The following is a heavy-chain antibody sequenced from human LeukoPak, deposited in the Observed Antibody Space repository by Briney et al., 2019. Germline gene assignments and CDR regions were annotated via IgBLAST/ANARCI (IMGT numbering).Heavy chain of an antibody. CDR3: ARGRYGWLPFDY. V-gene: IGHV4-30-4*01. D-gene: IGHD3-16*01. Sequence: SQTLSLTCTVSGGSISSADYYWIWIRQPPGKGLEWIGYIYYSGSTYYNPSLKSRVTISVDTSKNQFTLKLSSVTAADTAVYYCARGRYGWLPFDYWGQGTLVTVSS. J-gene: IGHJ4*02. CDR1: GGSISSADYY. CDR2: IYYSGST.